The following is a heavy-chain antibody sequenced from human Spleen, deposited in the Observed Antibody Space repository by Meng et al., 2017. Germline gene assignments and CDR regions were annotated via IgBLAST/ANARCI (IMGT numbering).Heavy chain of an antibody. Sequence: QVQLVESGGGVVQPGRSLRLSCAASGFTFSSYVMHWVRQAPGKGLEWVAGISYDGSNKYYADSVNGRLTISRDNSKNTLYLQMNSLRAEDTALYYCAKDEGGATYWGQGTLVTVSS. CDR2: ISYDGSNK. V-gene: IGHV3-30-3*01. CDR3: AKDEGGATY. CDR1: GFTFSSYV. D-gene: IGHD1-26*01. J-gene: IGHJ4*02.